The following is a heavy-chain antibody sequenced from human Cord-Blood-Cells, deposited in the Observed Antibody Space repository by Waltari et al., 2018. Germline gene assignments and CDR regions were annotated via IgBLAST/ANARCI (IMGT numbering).Heavy chain of an antibody. CDR3: ARDSVRILTGSGADY. V-gene: IGHV3-30*04. J-gene: IGHJ4*02. D-gene: IGHD3-9*01. CDR1: GFTFSSYA. Sequence: QVQLVESGGGVVQPGRSLRLSCAASGFTFSSYAMHWVRQAPGKGLVWVAVISYDGSNKYYADAVKGRFTISRDNSKNTLYLQMNSLRAEDTAVYYCARDSVRILTGSGADYWGQGTLVTVSS. CDR2: ISYDGSNK.